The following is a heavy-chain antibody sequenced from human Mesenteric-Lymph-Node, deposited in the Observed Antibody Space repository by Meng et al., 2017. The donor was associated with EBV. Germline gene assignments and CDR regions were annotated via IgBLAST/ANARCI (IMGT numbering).Heavy chain of an antibody. CDR3: ARVNEGQWLVRGAFDY. J-gene: IGHJ4*02. Sequence: VQLQASVLGLVKPSGTRSPTGAVSGGSSSTSNWWSWVRQPPGKGPEWIGEIYHRGSTNYNPSLTSRVTISVDESKNEFSLSLTSVTAADTAVYFCARVNEGQWLVRGAFDYWGRGTLVTVSS. D-gene: IGHD6-19*01. CDR1: GGSSSTSNW. V-gene: IGHV4-4*02. CDR2: IYHRGST.